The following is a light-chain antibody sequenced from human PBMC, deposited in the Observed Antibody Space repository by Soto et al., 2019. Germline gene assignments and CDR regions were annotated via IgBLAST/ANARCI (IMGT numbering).Light chain of an antibody. CDR3: QQSYATPRT. CDR1: QTVIGY. CDR2: AAS. J-gene: IGKJ1*01. Sequence: DIQMTQSPSSLSASVVDRVTITFLSSQTVIGYLNWYQQKPGKAPKLLINAASSLQSGVPSRFSGSGSGTDFTLTISSLQPEDFATYYCQQSYATPRTFGQGTKVDIK. V-gene: IGKV1-39*01.